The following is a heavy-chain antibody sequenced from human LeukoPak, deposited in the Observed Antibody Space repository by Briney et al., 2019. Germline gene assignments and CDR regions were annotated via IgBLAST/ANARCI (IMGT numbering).Heavy chain of an antibody. J-gene: IGHJ4*02. CDR3: AKADIVLMVYAIRGPFDY. D-gene: IGHD2-8*01. V-gene: IGHV3-30-3*01. Sequence: GGPLRLSCAASGFTFSSYAMHWVRQAPGKGLEWVAFISSDGSNKYYADSVQGRFTISRDNSKNTLYLQMNSLRAEDTAVYYCAKADIVLMVYAIRGPFDYWGQGTLVTVSS. CDR2: ISSDGSNK. CDR1: GFTFSSYA.